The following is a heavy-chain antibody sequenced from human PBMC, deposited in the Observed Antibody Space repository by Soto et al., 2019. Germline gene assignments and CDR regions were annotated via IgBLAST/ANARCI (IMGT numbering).Heavy chain of an antibody. Sequence: XATLSLTCAVSAWSISKGQYWCWLRQPPGKGREWIAIIHHRGNTHHNPSVKGRVTIAIDMSKSQFSMELTAVTAADTALYYRSVDYTNSYYFGYWGQGIQVTVPS. D-gene: IGHD4-4*01. J-gene: IGHJ4*02. CDR3: SVDYTNSYYFGY. CDR2: IHHRGNT. CDR1: AWSISKGQY. V-gene: IGHV4-38-2*01.